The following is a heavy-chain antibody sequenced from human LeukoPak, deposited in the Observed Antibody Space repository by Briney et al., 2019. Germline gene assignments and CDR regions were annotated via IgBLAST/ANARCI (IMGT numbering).Heavy chain of an antibody. D-gene: IGHD3-10*01. CDR2: ISAYNGNT. CDR1: GYTFTSYG. V-gene: IGHV1-18*01. CDR3: ARGDYRMVFDY. Sequence: ACVKVSCKASGYTFTSYGISWVRQALGQGLGWMGCISAYNGNTYYAQKLQGRVTMTTDTSTSTAYMELRSLRSDDTAVYYCARGDYRMVFDYWGQGTLVTVFS. J-gene: IGHJ4*02.